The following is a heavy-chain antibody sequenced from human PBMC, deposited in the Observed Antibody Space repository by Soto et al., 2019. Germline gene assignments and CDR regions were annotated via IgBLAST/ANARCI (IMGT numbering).Heavy chain of an antibody. D-gene: IGHD3-10*01. CDR2: TSSSSSYT. CDR3: ARGSSGD. J-gene: IGHJ4*02. CDR1: GFTFSDYY. V-gene: IGHV3-11*05. Sequence: QVQLVESGGGLVKPGGSLRLSCAASGFTFSDYYMSWIRQAPVKGLEWVSYTSSSSSYTKYTDSVKGRFTSSRDNAKSSLYLKMSSLRDDDTAVYYWARGSSGDWCQGTLVTVS.